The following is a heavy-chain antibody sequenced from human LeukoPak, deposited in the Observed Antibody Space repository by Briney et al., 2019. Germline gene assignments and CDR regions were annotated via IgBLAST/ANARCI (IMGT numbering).Heavy chain of an antibody. CDR1: GYSFTIHW. V-gene: IGHV5-51*01. J-gene: IGHJ4*02. CDR2: VNPDDSDT. D-gene: IGHD3-10*01. Sequence: GESLKIFCKGSGYSFTIHWIGWVRQMPGKGLEWMGIVNPDDSDTIYSPSFQGQVTISADESITTAYLQWSSLKASDTAMYYCARLRWPRGGRSSFDYWGQGALVTVSS. CDR3: ARLRWPRGGRSSFDY.